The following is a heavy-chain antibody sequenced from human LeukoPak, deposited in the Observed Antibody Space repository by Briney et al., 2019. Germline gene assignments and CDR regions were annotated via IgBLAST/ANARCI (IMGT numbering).Heavy chain of an antibody. J-gene: IGHJ6*03. Sequence: PGGSLRLSCAASGFTFSSYAMNWVRQAPGKGLEWVSAISGRDSSTYYADSVKGRFTISRDNAKNSLYLQMNSLRAEDTAVYYCARECSSTSCHPTYYYMDVWGKGTTVTVSS. V-gene: IGHV3-23*01. CDR3: ARECSSTSCHPTYYYMDV. CDR2: ISGRDSST. CDR1: GFTFSSYA. D-gene: IGHD2-2*01.